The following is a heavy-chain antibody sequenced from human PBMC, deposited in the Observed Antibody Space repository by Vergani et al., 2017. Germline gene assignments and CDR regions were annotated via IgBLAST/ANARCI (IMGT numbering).Heavy chain of an antibody. D-gene: IGHD3-22*01. CDR1: GFTFDDYG. Sequence: EVQLVESGGGVVRPGGSLRLSCAASGFTFDDYGMSWVRQAPGKGLEWVSGINWHGGSTGYADSVKGRFTISRDNSKNSLYLQMNSLRAEDTAVYYCARDLFYYDSSGYYSGFFDYWGQGTLVTVSS. V-gene: IGHV3-20*04. CDR3: ARDLFYYDSSGYYSGFFDY. J-gene: IGHJ4*02. CDR2: INWHGGST.